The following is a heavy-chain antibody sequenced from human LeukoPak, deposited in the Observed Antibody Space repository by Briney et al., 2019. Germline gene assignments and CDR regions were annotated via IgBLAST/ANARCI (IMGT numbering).Heavy chain of an antibody. J-gene: IGHJ4*02. CDR2: ISAYNGKT. D-gene: IGHD3-10*01. CDR1: GYTFTSYG. Sequence: ASVKVSCKASGYTFTSYGISWVRQAPGQGLEWMGWISAYNGKTNYAQKLQGRVTMTTDTSTSTAYMELRSLRSDDTAVYYCARSPYGSGSYSFPRMADYWGQGTLVTVSS. V-gene: IGHV1-18*04. CDR3: ARSPYGSGSYSFPRMADY.